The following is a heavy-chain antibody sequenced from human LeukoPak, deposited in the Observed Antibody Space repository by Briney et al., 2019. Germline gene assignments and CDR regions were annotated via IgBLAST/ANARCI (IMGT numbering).Heavy chain of an antibody. V-gene: IGHV3-23*01. D-gene: IGHD4-17*01. J-gene: IGHJ3*02. Sequence: GGSLRLSCAASGFTFRTYGMNWVRQAPGKGLEWVSVISGSGSTYYADSVKGRFTISRDNSKNTLYLQMNSLRAEDTAVYYCAKDLTYGEYAGGDAFDIWGQGTMVTVSS. CDR3: AKDLTYGEYAGGDAFDI. CDR2: ISGSGST. CDR1: GFTFRTYG.